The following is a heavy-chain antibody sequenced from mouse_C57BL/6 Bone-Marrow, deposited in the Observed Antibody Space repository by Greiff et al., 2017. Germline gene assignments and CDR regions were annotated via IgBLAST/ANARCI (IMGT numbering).Heavy chain of an antibody. Sequence: VQLQQSGAELVRPGPSVKMSCKASGYTFTNYWIGWAKQRPGHGLEWIGDIYPGGGYTNYNEKFKGKATLTADKSSSTAYMQFSSLTSEDSAIYYCARYYGSSYWYFDVWGTGTTVTVSS. D-gene: IGHD1-1*01. J-gene: IGHJ1*03. V-gene: IGHV1-63*01. CDR2: IYPGGGYT. CDR3: ARYYGSSYWYFDV. CDR1: GYTFTNYW.